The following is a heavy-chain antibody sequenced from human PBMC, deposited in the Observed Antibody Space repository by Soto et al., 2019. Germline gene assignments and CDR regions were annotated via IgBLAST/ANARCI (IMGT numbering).Heavy chain of an antibody. CDR3: ARGTEIDGMDV. J-gene: IGHJ6*02. CDR1: GGSISSGGYS. CDR2: IYHSGST. Sequence: LCGGSISSGGYSWSWIRQPPGKGLEWIGYIYHSGSTYYNPSLKSRVTISVDRSKNQFSLKLSSVTAADTAVYYCARGTEIDGMDVWGQGTTVTVSS. D-gene: IGHD3-22*01. V-gene: IGHV4-30-2*01.